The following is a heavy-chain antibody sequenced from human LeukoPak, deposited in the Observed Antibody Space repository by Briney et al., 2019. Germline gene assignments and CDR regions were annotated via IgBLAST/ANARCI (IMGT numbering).Heavy chain of an antibody. V-gene: IGHV4-59*01. CDR1: GGSISSYY. CDR3: ARSVVAAAKRPFDP. D-gene: IGHD6-13*01. Sequence: ASETLSLTCTVSGGSISSYYWSWIRQPPGKGLEWIGYIYYSGSTNYNPSLKSRVTISVDTSKNQFSLKLSSVTAADTAVYYCARSVVAAAKRPFDPWGQGTLVTVS. CDR2: IYYSGST. J-gene: IGHJ5*02.